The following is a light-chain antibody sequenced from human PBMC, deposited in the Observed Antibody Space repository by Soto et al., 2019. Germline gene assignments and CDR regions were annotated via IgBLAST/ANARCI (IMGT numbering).Light chain of an antibody. V-gene: IGKV3-15*01. CDR1: QSVSSN. CDR2: GAS. CDR3: RQYNNLSPYT. J-gene: IGKJ2*01. Sequence: EIVMTQSPATLSVSPGERATLSCRASQSVSSNLAWYQQKPGQAPRLLIYGASTRATGIPARFSGSGSGTNCTLTIRSLKSEDFVVYYCRQYNNLSPYTFGQGTKLEIK.